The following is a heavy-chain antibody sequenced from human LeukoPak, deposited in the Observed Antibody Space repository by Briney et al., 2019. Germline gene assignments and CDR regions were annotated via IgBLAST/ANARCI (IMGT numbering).Heavy chain of an antibody. CDR3: ARILVTYDAFDI. V-gene: IGHV4-34*01. D-gene: IGHD2-21*02. Sequence: SETLSLTCAVYGGSFSGYYWSWIRQPPGKGLEWIGEINHSGSTNYNPSLKSRVTISVDTSKNQFSLKLSSVTAADTAVYYCARILVTYDAFDIWGQGTMVTVSS. CDR1: GGSFSGYY. J-gene: IGHJ3*02. CDR2: INHSGST.